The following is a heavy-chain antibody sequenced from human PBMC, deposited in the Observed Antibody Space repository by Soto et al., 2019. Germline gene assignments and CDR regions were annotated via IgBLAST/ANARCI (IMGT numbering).Heavy chain of an antibody. D-gene: IGHD6-6*01. CDR3: ARGSSSVVYYCYGMDL. J-gene: IGHJ6*02. CDR2: TYYRSKWYN. Sequence: TLSLPCAISWDSVSSNSAAWNWIRQSPSRGLEWLGRTYYRSKWYNDYAVSVKSRININPDTSKNQFSLQLNSVTPEDTAVYYCARGSSSVVYYCYGMDLWGQGTMVTVSS. CDR1: WDSVSSNSAA. V-gene: IGHV6-1*01.